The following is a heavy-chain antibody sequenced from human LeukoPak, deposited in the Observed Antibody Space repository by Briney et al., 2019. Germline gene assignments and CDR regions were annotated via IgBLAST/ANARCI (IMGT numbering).Heavy chain of an antibody. CDR2: INHSGST. Sequence: PSETLSLTCAVYGGSFSGYYWSWIRQPPGKGLEWIGEINHSGSTNYNPSLKSRVTISVDTSKNQFSLKLSSVTAADTAVYYRARGRAVDTAMVTSDYWGQGTLVTVSS. CDR1: GGSFSGYY. D-gene: IGHD5-18*01. J-gene: IGHJ4*02. V-gene: IGHV4-34*01. CDR3: ARGRAVDTAMVTSDY.